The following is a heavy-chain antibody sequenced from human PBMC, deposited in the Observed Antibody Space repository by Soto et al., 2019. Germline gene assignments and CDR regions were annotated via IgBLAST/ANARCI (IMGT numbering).Heavy chain of an antibody. Sequence: SETLSLTCTVSGGSISSGGYYWSWIRQHPGKGLEWIGYIYYSGSTYYNPSLKSRVTISVDTSKSQFSLKLSSVTAADTAVYYCARSGYSYGHDYWGQGTLVTVYS. D-gene: IGHD5-18*01. J-gene: IGHJ4*02. CDR2: IYYSGST. V-gene: IGHV4-31*03. CDR3: ARSGYSYGHDY. CDR1: GGSISSGGYY.